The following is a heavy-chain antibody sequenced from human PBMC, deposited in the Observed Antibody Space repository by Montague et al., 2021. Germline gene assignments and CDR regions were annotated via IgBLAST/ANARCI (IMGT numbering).Heavy chain of an antibody. CDR2: VRHIGST. D-gene: IGHD3-10*01. CDR3: ASDRGPFDY. V-gene: IGHV4-34*01. J-gene: IGHJ4*02. CDR1: GGSLSEYY. Sequence: SETLSLTCGVYGGSLSEYYGTWIRQSPEKGLERIGEVRHIGSTNYNPSLKSRVTMSVDKSKNQFSLKLRSVTAADTAVYYCASDRGPFDYWGQGTVVTVSS.